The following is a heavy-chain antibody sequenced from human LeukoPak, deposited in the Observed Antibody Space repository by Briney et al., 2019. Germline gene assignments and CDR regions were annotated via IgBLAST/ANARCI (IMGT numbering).Heavy chain of an antibody. CDR3: ARDGVVFGYYFDY. J-gene: IGHJ4*02. CDR1: GFTFSNYA. V-gene: IGHV3-23*01. CDR2: ISGSGDST. Sequence: PGGSLRLSCAASGFTFSNYAMRWVRQAPGKGLEWVSGISGSGDSTYYADSVKGRFTISRDNSKNTLYLQMNSLRAEDTAVYYCARDGVVFGYYFDYWGQGTLVTVSS. D-gene: IGHD3-10*01.